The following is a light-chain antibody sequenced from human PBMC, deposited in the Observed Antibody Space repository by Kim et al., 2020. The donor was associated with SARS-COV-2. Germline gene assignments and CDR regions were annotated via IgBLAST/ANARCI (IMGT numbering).Light chain of an antibody. V-gene: IGLV3-1*01. CDR1: KLGDKY. J-gene: IGLJ1*01. CDR3: QAWDSSTEV. CDR2: QDS. Sequence: SYELTQPPSVSVSPGQTASITCPGDKLGDKYACWYQQKPGQSPVLVIYQDSKRPSGIPERFSGSNSGNTATLTISGTQAMDEADYYCQAWDSSTEVFGT.